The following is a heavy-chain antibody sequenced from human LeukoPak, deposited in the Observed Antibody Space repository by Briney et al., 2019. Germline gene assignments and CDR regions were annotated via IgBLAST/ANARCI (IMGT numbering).Heavy chain of an antibody. CDR3: ARDPGYSYGYGYYYYYMDV. CDR1: GYTFTSYG. V-gene: IGHV1-18*01. D-gene: IGHD5-18*01. Sequence: ASVKVSCKVSGYTFTSYGISWVRQAPGQGLEWMGWISAYNGNTNYAQKLQGRVTMTTDTSTSTAYMELSSLRSEDTAVYYCARDPGYSYGYGYYYYYMDVWGKGTTVTVSS. CDR2: ISAYNGNT. J-gene: IGHJ6*03.